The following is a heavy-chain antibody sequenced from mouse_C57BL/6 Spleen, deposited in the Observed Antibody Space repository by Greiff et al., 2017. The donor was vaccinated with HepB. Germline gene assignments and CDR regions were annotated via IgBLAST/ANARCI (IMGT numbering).Heavy chain of an antibody. CDR1: GYTFTSYW. J-gene: IGHJ1*03. D-gene: IGHD1-1*01. CDR3: ARDYGRSYWYFDV. CDR2: IRPNSGST. V-gene: IGHV1-64*01. Sequence: VQLQQSGAELVTPGASVKLSCKASGYTFTSYWMTWVTQSPGKGLEWLGMIRPNSGSTNYHEKFKSKFTLTVDKYSSTAYMQLSSLTSEDSAVYYCARDYGRSYWYFDVWGTGTTVTVSS.